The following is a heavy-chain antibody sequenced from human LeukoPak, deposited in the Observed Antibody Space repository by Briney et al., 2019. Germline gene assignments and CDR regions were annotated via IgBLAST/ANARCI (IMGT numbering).Heavy chain of an antibody. CDR3: ARDFIPPRGGAFDI. V-gene: IGHV3-53*01. D-gene: IGHD3-16*01. Sequence: PGGSLRLSCVASGFSVSPNFMSWIRQSPGRGLEWISVVYSGHNTYYAESVRGRFTISREISKNTVYLQMDRLRAEDTATYYRARDFIPPRGGAFDIWGHGTVVTVSS. CDR2: VYSGHNT. CDR1: GFSVSPNF. J-gene: IGHJ3*02.